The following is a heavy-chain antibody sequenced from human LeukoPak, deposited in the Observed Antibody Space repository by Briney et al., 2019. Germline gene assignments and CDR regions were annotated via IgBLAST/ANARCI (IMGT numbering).Heavy chain of an antibody. CDR3: AKEGVAGTYYYYYYMDV. Sequence: PGGSLRLSCAASGFTFDDYAMHWVRQAPGKGLEWVSLISWDGGSTYYADSVKGRFTISRDNSESSLYLQMNSLRAEDTALYYCAKEGVAGTYYYYYYMDVWGKGTTVTVSS. D-gene: IGHD6-19*01. CDR2: ISWDGGST. J-gene: IGHJ6*03. V-gene: IGHV3-43D*03. CDR1: GFTFDDYA.